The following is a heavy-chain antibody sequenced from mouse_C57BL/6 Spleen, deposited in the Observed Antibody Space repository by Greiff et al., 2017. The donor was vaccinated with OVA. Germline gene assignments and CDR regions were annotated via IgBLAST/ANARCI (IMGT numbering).Heavy chain of an antibody. D-gene: IGHD6-1*01. CDR3: ARGPAQYSYAMDD. CDR1: GYTFTSYN. J-gene: IGHJ4*01. CDR2: IYPGNGDT. Sequence: QVQLQQSGAELVRPGASVKMSCNASGYTFTSYNMHWVKQPPKQGLEWIGAIYPGNGDTSYNHEVTGKATLTVDKSSSTAYMQLSSMTSEDSAVYFCARGPAQYSYAMDDWGKGTTVTVSS. V-gene: IGHV1-12*01.